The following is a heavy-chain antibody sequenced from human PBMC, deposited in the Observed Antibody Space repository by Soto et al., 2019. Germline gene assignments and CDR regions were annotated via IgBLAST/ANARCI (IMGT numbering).Heavy chain of an antibody. CDR3: AKDRDGAAAGPTKFYGMDV. CDR1: GYSVGSHG. V-gene: IGHV3-23*01. J-gene: IGHJ6*02. Sequence: PGGSLRISCAASGYSVGSHGINWVRQAPGKGLEWVSVISGSGDSTYYADSVRGRFTISRDNSKNTLYLQMNSLRAEDTAVYYCAKDRDGAAAGPTKFYGMDVWGQGTTVTVSS. CDR2: ISGSGDST. D-gene: IGHD6-13*01.